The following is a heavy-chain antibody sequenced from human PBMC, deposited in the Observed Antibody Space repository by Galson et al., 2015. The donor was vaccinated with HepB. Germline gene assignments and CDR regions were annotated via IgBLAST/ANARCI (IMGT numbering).Heavy chain of an antibody. Sequence: SLRLSCAASGFPFSSYGMHWVRQAPGKGLEWVAVLRYDGGNKYYADSVKGRFTISRDNPKSTLYLQMDSLRAEDTAVYYCAREGWFCSGTNCQTRVYGFDIWGQGTMVTVSS. D-gene: IGHD2-15*01. V-gene: IGHV3-33*01. CDR3: AREGWFCSGTNCQTRVYGFDI. CDR2: LRYDGGNK. J-gene: IGHJ3*02. CDR1: GFPFSSYG.